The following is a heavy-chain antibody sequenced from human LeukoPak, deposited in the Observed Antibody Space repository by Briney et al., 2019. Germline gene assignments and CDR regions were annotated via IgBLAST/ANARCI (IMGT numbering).Heavy chain of an antibody. Sequence: PSETLSLTCSVSGGSISSYYWSWIRQPPGKGLEWIGYIYYSWSTNYNPSLKSRATISVDTSKNQFSLRLSSVTAADTAVYYFARVTGYIVEDYFDYWGQGTLVTVSS. CDR3: ARVTGYIVEDYFDY. CDR1: GGSISSYY. V-gene: IGHV4-59*01. D-gene: IGHD3-22*01. J-gene: IGHJ4*02. CDR2: IYYSWST.